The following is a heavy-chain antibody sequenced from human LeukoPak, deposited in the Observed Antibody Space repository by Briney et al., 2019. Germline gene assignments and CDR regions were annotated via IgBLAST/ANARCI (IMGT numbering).Heavy chain of an antibody. V-gene: IGHV4-39*01. D-gene: IGHD3-10*01. Sequence: SETLSLTCTVSGGSISSGYYWGWIRQPPGKGLEWIGGIYYSGSTYYNPSLKSRVTISVDTSKNQFSLKLSSVTAADTAVYYCARSGALLWFGDTYYFDYWGQGTLVTVSS. CDR2: IYYSGST. J-gene: IGHJ4*02. CDR1: GGSISSGYY. CDR3: ARSGALLWFGDTYYFDY.